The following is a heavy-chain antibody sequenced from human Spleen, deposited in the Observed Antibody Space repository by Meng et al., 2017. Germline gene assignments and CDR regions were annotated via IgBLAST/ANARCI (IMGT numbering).Heavy chain of an antibody. CDR1: GEPFSGYY. V-gene: IGHV4-34*01. CDR2: INHSGST. D-gene: IGHD2-8*01. Sequence: QVQLQQWGAGLLKPSETLSLTCAVYGEPFSGYYWNWIRQPPGKGLEWIGEINHSGSTNYQPSLQNRVTISLDTSKSQFSLRLTSVTAADTAVYYCARLAEDTNGYFPYWGQGALVTVSS. CDR3: ARLAEDTNGYFPY. J-gene: IGHJ4*02.